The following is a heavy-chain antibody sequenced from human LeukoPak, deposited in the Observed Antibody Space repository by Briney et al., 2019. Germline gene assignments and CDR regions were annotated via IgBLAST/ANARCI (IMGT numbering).Heavy chain of an antibody. V-gene: IGHV3-23*01. CDR3: AKLGYYYYSSGLAEFAY. CDR1: GFTFSSYA. Sequence: GGSLRLSCAASGFTFSSYAMSWVRQAPGKGLEWVSAISGSGGSTYYADSVKGRFTISRDNSKNALYLQMNSLRAEDTAVYYCAKLGYYYYSSGLAEFAYWGQGTLVTVSS. CDR2: ISGSGGST. D-gene: IGHD3-22*01. J-gene: IGHJ4*02.